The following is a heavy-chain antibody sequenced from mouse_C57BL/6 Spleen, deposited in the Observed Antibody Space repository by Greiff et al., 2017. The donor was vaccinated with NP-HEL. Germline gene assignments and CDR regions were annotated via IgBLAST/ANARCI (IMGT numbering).Heavy chain of an antibody. CDR3: AIEVTTGYYAMDY. V-gene: IGHV1-74*01. J-gene: IGHJ4*01. CDR1: GYTVTSYW. CDR2: IHPSDSDT. Sequence: QVQLQQAGAELVKPGASVKVSCESSGYTVTSYWMQWVKQRPGQGLEWIGRIHPSDSDTNYNQKFKGKATLTVDKSSSTAYMQLSSLTSEDSAVYYCAIEVTTGYYAMDYWGQGTSVTVSS. D-gene: IGHD2-2*01.